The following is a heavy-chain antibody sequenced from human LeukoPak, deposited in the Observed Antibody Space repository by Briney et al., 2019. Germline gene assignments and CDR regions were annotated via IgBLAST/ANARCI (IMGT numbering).Heavy chain of an antibody. Sequence: SQTLSLTCAVPGGSISSGGYSWSWIRQPPGKGLEWIGYIYHSGSTYYNPSLKGRVTISVDRSKNQFSLKLSSVTAADTAVYYCARAGYYDSSGSWGWYFDYWGQGTLVTVSS. D-gene: IGHD3-22*01. CDR1: GGSISSGGYS. V-gene: IGHV4-30-2*01. CDR2: IYHSGST. CDR3: ARAGYYDSSGSWGWYFDY. J-gene: IGHJ4*02.